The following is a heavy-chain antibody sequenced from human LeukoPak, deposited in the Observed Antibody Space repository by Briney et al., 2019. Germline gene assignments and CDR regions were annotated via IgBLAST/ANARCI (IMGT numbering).Heavy chain of an antibody. CDR3: AREWSGYFDY. CDR2: IYSGGST. D-gene: IGHD3-3*01. V-gene: IGHV3-66*02. Sequence: GGSLRLSCAASGFTVSSNYMSGVRQAPGEGLEWVSVIYSGGSTYYADPVKGRFTISRDNSKNTLYLPMNSLRAEDTAVYYCAREWSGYFDYWGQGTLVTVSS. CDR1: GFTVSSNY. J-gene: IGHJ4*02.